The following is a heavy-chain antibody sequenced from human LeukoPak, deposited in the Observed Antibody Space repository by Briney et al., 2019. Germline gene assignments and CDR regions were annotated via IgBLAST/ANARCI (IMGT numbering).Heavy chain of an antibody. Sequence: SETLSLTCTVSSGSITSGGYSWNWIRQHPWKGLEWIGYIYYSGSTFYNPSLKSRVTMSVDTSKNQFSLKLSSVTAADTAVYYCARAPKGMTTVRYYYYYYMDVWGKGTTVTVSS. CDR2: IYYSGST. CDR1: SGSITSGGYS. CDR3: ARAPKGMTTVRYYYYYYMDV. V-gene: IGHV4-31*03. D-gene: IGHD4-11*01. J-gene: IGHJ6*03.